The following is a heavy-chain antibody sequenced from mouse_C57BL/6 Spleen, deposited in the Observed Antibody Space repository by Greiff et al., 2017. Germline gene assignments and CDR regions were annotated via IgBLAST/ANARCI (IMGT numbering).Heavy chain of an antibody. CDR1: GYSITSGYY. J-gene: IGHJ3*01. CDR2: ISYDGSN. V-gene: IGHV3-6*01. Sequence: EVKLMESGPGLVKPSQSLSLTCSVTGYSITSGYYWNWIRQFPGNKLEWMGYISYDGSNNYNPSLKNRISITRDTSKNQFFLKLNSVTTEDTATYYCAREVTYWGQGTLVTVSA. CDR3: AREVTY. D-gene: IGHD2-2*01.